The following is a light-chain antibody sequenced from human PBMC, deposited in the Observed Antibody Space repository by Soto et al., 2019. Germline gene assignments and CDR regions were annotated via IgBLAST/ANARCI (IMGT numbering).Light chain of an antibody. V-gene: IGKV1-39*01. Sequence: DIQMTQSPSSLSASVGDRVTITCRASQRISSYLTWYQQKPGKAPNHLIYASSNLQSGVPSRFSGSGSAKDFTLTIGSLQPEDFAYYYCQQSYSTPWTFGQGTKVEIK. CDR1: QRISSY. J-gene: IGKJ1*01. CDR3: QQSYSTPWT. CDR2: ASS.